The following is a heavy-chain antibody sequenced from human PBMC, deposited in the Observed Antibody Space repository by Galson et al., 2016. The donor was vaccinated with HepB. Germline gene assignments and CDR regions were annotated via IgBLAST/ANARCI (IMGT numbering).Heavy chain of an antibody. CDR3: ARDPSGRYVPYTPYFDY. Sequence: SLRLSCAASGFTLSTYAMHWVRQAPGKGLEWVAVVSFDGSNKYYADSVKGRFTISRDNSKNTLYLQMNSLRAEDTAVYYCARDPSGRYVPYTPYFDYWGQGTLVTVPS. CDR2: VSFDGSNK. CDR1: GFTLSTYA. V-gene: IGHV3-30-3*01. D-gene: IGHD1-26*01. J-gene: IGHJ4*02.